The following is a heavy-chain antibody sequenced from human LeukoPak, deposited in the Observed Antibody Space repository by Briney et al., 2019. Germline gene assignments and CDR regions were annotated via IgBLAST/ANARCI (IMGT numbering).Heavy chain of an antibody. J-gene: IGHJ4*02. CDR2: INADNGDT. CDR3: ARGSSGYPYYLDL. Sequence: ASVKVSCKASGYTFTNYAMHWVRQAPGQSLEWMGWINADNGDTKYSQKFQGRVTITRDTSATTAYMELSSLRSEDTAVYYCARGSSGYPYYLDLWGQGTLVTVSS. CDR1: GYTFTNYA. D-gene: IGHD3-22*01. V-gene: IGHV1-3*01.